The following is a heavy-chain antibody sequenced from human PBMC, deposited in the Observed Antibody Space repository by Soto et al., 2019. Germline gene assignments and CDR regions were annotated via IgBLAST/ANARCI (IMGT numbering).Heavy chain of an antibody. D-gene: IGHD5-18*01. Sequence: GESLKISCEGSGYSFARYWIGWVRQMPGKGLEWMGIIYPGDSDTKYSPSFQGQVTISVDKSISTAHLQWSSLRASDTAMYFCARVRGTSMGNHFDHWGQGTLVTVSS. J-gene: IGHJ4*02. CDR3: ARVRGTSMGNHFDH. CDR2: IYPGDSDT. V-gene: IGHV5-51*01. CDR1: GYSFARYW.